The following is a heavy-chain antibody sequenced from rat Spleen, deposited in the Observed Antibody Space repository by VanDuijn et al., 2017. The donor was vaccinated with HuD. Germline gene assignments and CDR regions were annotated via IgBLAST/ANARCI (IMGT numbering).Heavy chain of an antibody. CDR1: GFTFNNYG. Sequence: EVQLVESGGGLVQPGRSLKLSCVASGFTFNNYGMAWVRQTPTKGLEWVASITYDGNGTYFRDSVRGRFTIPRDIAESTLHLQMNSLKSEDTATCYWARRGRGGRTYYYVMDAWGQGASVTVSS. D-gene: IGHD4-3*01. J-gene: IGHJ4*01. CDR2: ITYDGNGT. V-gene: IGHV5-29*01. CDR3: ARRGRGGRTYYYVMDA.